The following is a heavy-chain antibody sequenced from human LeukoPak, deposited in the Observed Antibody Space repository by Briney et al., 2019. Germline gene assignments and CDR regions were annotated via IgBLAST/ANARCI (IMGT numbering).Heavy chain of an antibody. Sequence: GGSLRLSCAASGFTFDDYTMHWVRQAPGKGLEWVSLISWEGGSTYYADSVKGRFTISRDNSKNSLYLQMNSLRTEDTALYYCAKDSFSGEGGYDSDYFDYWGQGTLVTVSS. CDR1: GFTFDDYT. J-gene: IGHJ4*02. D-gene: IGHD5-12*01. CDR3: AKDSFSGEGGYDSDYFDY. V-gene: IGHV3-43*01. CDR2: ISWEGGST.